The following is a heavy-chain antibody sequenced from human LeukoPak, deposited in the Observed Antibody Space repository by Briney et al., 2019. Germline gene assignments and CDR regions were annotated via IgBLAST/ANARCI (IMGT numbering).Heavy chain of an antibody. V-gene: IGHV3-20*04. Sequence: RPGGSPRLSCAASGFTFDDYGMSWVRQAPGKGLEWVSGINWNGGSTGYADSVKGRFTISRDNAKNSLYLQMNSLRAEDTALYYCARFTAMGLYYYYYYMDVWGKGTTVTVSS. J-gene: IGHJ6*03. CDR3: ARFTAMGLYYYYYYMDV. D-gene: IGHD5-18*01. CDR2: INWNGGST. CDR1: GFTFDDYG.